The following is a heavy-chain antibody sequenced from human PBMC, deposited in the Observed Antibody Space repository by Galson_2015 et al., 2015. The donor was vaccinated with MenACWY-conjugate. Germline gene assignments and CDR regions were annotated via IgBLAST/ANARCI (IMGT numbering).Heavy chain of an antibody. Sequence: PALVKPTQTLTLPCTFSGFSLRTSGMCVSWIRQSPGKTLEWLARIDWDDDKYYSTSLKTRLTISKDTSKNQVVLTMTNMDPVDTATYYCARIRYVPGTRHAEYFQHWGQGTLVTVSS. V-gene: IGHV2-70*11. J-gene: IGHJ1*01. CDR3: ARIRYVPGTRHAEYFQH. CDR1: GFSLRTSGMC. CDR2: IDWDDDK. D-gene: IGHD1-1*01.